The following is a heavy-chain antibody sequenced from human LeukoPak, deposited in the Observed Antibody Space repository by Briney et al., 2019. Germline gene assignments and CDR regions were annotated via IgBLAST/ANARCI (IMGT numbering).Heavy chain of an antibody. CDR3: ARHGGSGSYYNWFDP. D-gene: IGHD3-10*01. CDR2: IFYSGST. CDR1: GASISGSGYY. J-gene: IGHJ5*02. V-gene: IGHV4-39*01. Sequence: SETLSLTCTVSGASISGSGYYWGWLRQPPGKGLEWIGSIFYSGSTYYNPSLKSRVTISQDTSKNQFSLKLSSVTAADTAVYYCARHGGSGSYYNWFDPWGQGTLVTVSS.